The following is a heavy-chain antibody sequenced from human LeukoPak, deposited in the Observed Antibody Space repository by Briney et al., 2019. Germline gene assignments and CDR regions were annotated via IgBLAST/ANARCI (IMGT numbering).Heavy chain of an antibody. D-gene: IGHD1-26*01. V-gene: IGHV3-7*01. CDR3: ARDPGVRKWELLPWYFDL. CDR1: GFTFSSYW. Sequence: PGRSLRLSCAASGFTFSSYWMSWVRQAPGKGLEWVANIKQDGSEKYYVDSVKGRFTISRDNAKNSLYLQMNSLRAEDTAVYYCARDPGVRKWELLPWYFDLWGRGTLVTVSS. CDR2: IKQDGSEK. J-gene: IGHJ2*01.